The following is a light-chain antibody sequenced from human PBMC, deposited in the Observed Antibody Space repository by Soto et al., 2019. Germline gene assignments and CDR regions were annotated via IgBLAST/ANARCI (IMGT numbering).Light chain of an antibody. CDR3: QQYVRSPPSWT. Sequence: ETVLPQSPGTLSLAPGERATLSCRASQSVSSSYLAWYQQKPGQAPRLLIYDASSRATGIPDRFSGSVSGTDFTLTISRLEPEDFAVYYCQQYVRSPPSWTFGQGTKVEIK. CDR1: QSVSSSY. CDR2: DAS. J-gene: IGKJ1*01. V-gene: IGKV3-20*01.